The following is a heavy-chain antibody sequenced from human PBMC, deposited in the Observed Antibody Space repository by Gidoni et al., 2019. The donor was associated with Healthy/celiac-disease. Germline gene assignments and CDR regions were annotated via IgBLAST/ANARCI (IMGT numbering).Heavy chain of an antibody. Sequence: QLQLQESGSGLAKPSQTLSLTCAVPGGSISSGGYSWSWIRQPPGKGLEWIGYIYHSGSTYYNPSLKSRVTISVDRSKNQFSLKLSSVTAADTAVYYCARGPHDYGDYVAYEYWGQGTLVTVSS. V-gene: IGHV4-30-2*01. CDR2: IYHSGST. D-gene: IGHD4-17*01. J-gene: IGHJ4*02. CDR1: GGSISSGGYS. CDR3: ARGPHDYGDYVAYEY.